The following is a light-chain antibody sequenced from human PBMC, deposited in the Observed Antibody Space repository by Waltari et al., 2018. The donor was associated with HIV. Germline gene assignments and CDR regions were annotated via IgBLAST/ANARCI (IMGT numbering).Light chain of an antibody. Sequence: EIVVTQSPALLSVSPWETVLVSCRTSESVRDKLVWYQQKPGRAPRAIIFEAKVRDTGVPSRFRGSGFGTDFTLTISDLQSEDVGIYFCQQYKDWPQISFGGGTTVE. V-gene: IGKV3-15*01. CDR2: EAK. J-gene: IGKJ4*01. CDR1: ESVRDK. CDR3: QQYKDWPQIS.